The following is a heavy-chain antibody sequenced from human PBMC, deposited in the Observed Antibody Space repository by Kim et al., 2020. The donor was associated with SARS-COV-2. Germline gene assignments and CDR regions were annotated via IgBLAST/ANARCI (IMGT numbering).Heavy chain of an antibody. V-gene: IGHV7-4-1*02. D-gene: IGHD3-10*01. CDR2: INTNTGNP. CDR3: ASPLWFGELSPPYYYYGMDV. CDR1: GYTFSSYA. Sequence: ASVKVSCKASGYTFSSYAMNWVRQAPGQGLEWMGWINTNTGNPTYAQGLTGQFVFSLDTSVSTTYLQISSLKADDTAVYYCASPLWFGELSPPYYYYGMDVWGQGTTVTVSS. J-gene: IGHJ6*02.